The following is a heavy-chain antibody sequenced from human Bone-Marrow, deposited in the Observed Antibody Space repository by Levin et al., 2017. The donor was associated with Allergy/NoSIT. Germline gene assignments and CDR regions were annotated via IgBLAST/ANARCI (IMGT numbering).Heavy chain of an antibody. V-gene: IGHV3-48*03. Sequence: PGGSLRLSCAASGLVFRSYDMTWVRQAPGKGLEWVSYISDTGSTIAYADSLRGRFTISRDNAKNSLYLQMSSLRPDDTAVYYCATSVYYYIGSTEYYFDYWGQGALVTVSS. CDR1: GLVFRSYD. CDR3: ATSVYYYIGSTEYYFDY. CDR2: ISDTGSTI. D-gene: IGHD3-22*01. J-gene: IGHJ4*02.